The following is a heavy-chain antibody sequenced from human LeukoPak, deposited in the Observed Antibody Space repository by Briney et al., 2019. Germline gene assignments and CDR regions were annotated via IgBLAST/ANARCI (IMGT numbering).Heavy chain of an antibody. CDR3: ARDATIAAPLMS. Sequence: SETLSLTCTVSGSSINTPYYWAWIRQPPGEGLEWIGNIFHGVTTFYNPSLMNRVAISVDTSKNQLSLKLTSVTAADTAVYYCARDATIAAPLMSWGQGTLVIVSS. J-gene: IGHJ4*02. V-gene: IGHV4-38-2*02. CDR2: IFHGVTT. CDR1: GSSINTPYY. D-gene: IGHD6-13*01.